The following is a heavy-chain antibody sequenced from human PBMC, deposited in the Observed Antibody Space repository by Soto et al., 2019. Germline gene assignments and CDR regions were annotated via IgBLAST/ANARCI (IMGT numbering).Heavy chain of an antibody. J-gene: IGHJ4*02. CDR1: GGSISSGDYS. D-gene: IGHD6-19*01. Sequence: TLSLTCTVSGGSISSGDYSCSWIRQPPGKGLEWIGYIYYSVSTYYNPSLKSRVTISVDTSKNQFSLKLSSVTAADTAVYYCPRDPAAGTNYFDYWGEGTLVTVSS. V-gene: IGHV4-30-4*01. CDR3: PRDPAAGTNYFDY. CDR2: IYYSVST.